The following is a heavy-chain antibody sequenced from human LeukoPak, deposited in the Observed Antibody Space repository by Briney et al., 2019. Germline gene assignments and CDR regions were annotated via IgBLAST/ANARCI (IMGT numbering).Heavy chain of an antibody. CDR1: GFTFSNFW. CDR2: INSDGSDT. J-gene: IGHJ4*02. Sequence: GGSLRLSCAASGFTFSNFWMHWVRQAPGKGLVWVSRINSDGSDTSYADSVKGRLTISRDNAKNTPYLQMNSLRAEDTAIYNCVGGYDPHYWGQGTLVTVSS. V-gene: IGHV3-74*01. CDR3: VGGYDPHY. D-gene: IGHD2-15*01.